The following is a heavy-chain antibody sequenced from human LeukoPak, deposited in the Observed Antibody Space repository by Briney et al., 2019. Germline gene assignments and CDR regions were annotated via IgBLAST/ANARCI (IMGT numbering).Heavy chain of an antibody. D-gene: IGHD3-22*01. J-gene: IGHJ4*02. Sequence: AASVKVSCKASGYTFTGYYMHWVRQAPGQGLEWMGWINPNSGGTNYAQKFQGRVTMTRDTSISTAYMELSRLRSDDTAVYYCARDGDYYDSSGYYPGVLYFDYWGQGTLVTVSS. CDR1: GYTFTGYY. V-gene: IGHV1-2*02. CDR2: INPNSGGT. CDR3: ARDGDYYDSSGYYPGVLYFDY.